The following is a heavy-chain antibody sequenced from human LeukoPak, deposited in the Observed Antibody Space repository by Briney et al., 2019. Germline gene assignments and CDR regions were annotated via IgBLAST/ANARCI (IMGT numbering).Heavy chain of an antibody. J-gene: IGHJ6*02. CDR2: IGGNT. CDR1: GFTLSLYA. CDR3: AKAGFCTSSTCYKFYQYYGMDV. Sequence: GGSLRLSCAASGFTLSLYAMSWVRQAPGKGLEWVSAIGGNTFYADSVKGRLTISRDNSNNILYLQMNGLRADDTAVYYCAKAGFCTSSTCYKFYQYYGMDVWGQGTTVIVSS. V-gene: IGHV3-23*01. D-gene: IGHD2-2*02.